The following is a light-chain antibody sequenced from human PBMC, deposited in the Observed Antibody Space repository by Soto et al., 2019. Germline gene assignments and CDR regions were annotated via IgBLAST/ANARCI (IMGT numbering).Light chain of an antibody. Sequence: VVVTQSPATLSVSPGERATLSCRASQSVSSNLAWYQQKPGQAPRLLIYGASTRATGIPARFSGSGSGTEFTLTISSLQSEDFAVHYCQQYGSSPPTFGQGTKVDIK. J-gene: IGKJ1*01. V-gene: IGKV3-15*01. CDR2: GAS. CDR1: QSVSSN. CDR3: QQYGSSPPT.